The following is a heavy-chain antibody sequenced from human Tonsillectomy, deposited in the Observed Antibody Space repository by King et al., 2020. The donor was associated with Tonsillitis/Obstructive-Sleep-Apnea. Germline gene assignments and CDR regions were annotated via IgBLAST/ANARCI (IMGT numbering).Heavy chain of an antibody. CDR2: IYYSGST. CDR3: ATMGIQLWLGAFDI. J-gene: IGHJ3*02. V-gene: IGHV4-59*08. CDR1: GGSISSYY. Sequence: VQLQESGPGLVKPSETLSLTCTVSGGSISSYYWSWIRQPPGKGLEWIGYIYYSGSTNYNPSLKSRVTISVDTSKKQFSLKLSSVTAADTAVYYCATMGIQLWLGAFDIWGQGTMVTVSS. D-gene: IGHD5-18*01.